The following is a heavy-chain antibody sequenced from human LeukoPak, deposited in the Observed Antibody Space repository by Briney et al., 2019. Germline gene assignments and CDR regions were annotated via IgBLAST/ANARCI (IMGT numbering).Heavy chain of an antibody. D-gene: IGHD6-19*01. Sequence: PGGSLRLSCAASGFSFNNYGMHWVRQAPGKGLGWVAFVRYDGIFKYYADSVKGRFTISRDNSKNTLYLQMNSLRAEDTAVYYCAKDSNGWTYYFDFWGRGTLVSVSS. CDR1: GFSFNNYG. CDR2: VRYDGIFK. V-gene: IGHV3-30*02. J-gene: IGHJ4*02. CDR3: AKDSNGWTYYFDF.